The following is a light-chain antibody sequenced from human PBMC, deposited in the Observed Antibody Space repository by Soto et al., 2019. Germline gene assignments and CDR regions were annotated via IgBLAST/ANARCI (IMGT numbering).Light chain of an antibody. CDR3: QHRSNWPS. CDR1: QSVASSH. V-gene: IGKV3D-20*02. Sequence: EIVLTQSPGTLSLSPGERATLSCRASQSVASSHLAWYRQKPGQTPRLLIYEASTRATGIPARFSGSGSGTEFTLSISSLQPEDFAVYYCQHRSNWPSFGQGTKVDIK. CDR2: EAS. J-gene: IGKJ1*01.